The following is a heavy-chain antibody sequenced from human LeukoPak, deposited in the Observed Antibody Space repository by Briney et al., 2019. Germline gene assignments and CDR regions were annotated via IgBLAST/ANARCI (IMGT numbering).Heavy chain of an antibody. V-gene: IGHV1-69*01. Sequence: GSSVKVSCKASGGTFSSYAISWVRQAPGQGLEWMGGIIPIFGTANYAQKFQGRVTITADESTSTAYMELSSLRSEDTAVYYCARAPSWDIVVVPAAMYYFDYWGQGALVTVSS. CDR1: GGTFSSYA. J-gene: IGHJ4*02. CDR2: IIPIFGTA. CDR3: ARAPSWDIVVVPAAMYYFDY. D-gene: IGHD2-2*01.